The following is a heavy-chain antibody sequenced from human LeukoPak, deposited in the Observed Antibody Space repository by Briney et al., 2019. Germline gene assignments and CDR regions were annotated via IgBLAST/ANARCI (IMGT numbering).Heavy chain of an antibody. CDR2: IYYSGST. CDR3: AREIHEYSSSYTDYSDY. D-gene: IGHD6-6*01. Sequence: SQTLSLTCTVSGGSISSGDYYWSWIRQPPGKGLEWIGYIYYSGSTYYNPSLKSRVTISVDTSKNQFSLKLSSVTAADTAVYYCAREIHEYSSSYTDYSDYWGQGTLVTVSS. V-gene: IGHV4-30-4*08. CDR1: GGSISSGDYY. J-gene: IGHJ4*02.